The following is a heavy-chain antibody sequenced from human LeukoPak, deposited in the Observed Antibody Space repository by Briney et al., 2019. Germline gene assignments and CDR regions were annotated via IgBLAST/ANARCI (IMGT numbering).Heavy chain of an antibody. CDR3: ARGFYGGYYYYYYMDV. D-gene: IGHD4/OR15-4a*01. CDR2: IYPGDSDT. V-gene: IGHV5-51*01. J-gene: IGHJ6*03. Sequence: GESLKISCKGSGYSFTSYWIGGVRQMPGKGLEWMWIIYPGDSDTRYSPSFQGQVNISADRSISTAYLQWSSLKASDTAMYYCARGFYGGYYYYYYMDVWGKGTTVTVSS. CDR1: GYSFTSYW.